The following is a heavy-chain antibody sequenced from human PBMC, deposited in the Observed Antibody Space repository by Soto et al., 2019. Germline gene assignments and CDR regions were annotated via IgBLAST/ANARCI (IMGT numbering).Heavy chain of an antibody. CDR1: GVSIKTYY. V-gene: IGHV4-4*07. J-gene: IGHJ5*02. CDR2: IYTTGSA. CDR3: ARDAYYDSNKCVDT. D-gene: IGHD3-9*01. Sequence: AETLARTCAVSGVSIKTYYWSWIRKPAGKVLELIGRIYTTGSANHNPSLKSRVTMSVDTSKKQVSLKLTSVTAADAVVYYCARDAYYDSNKCVDTWGQGILVTVSS.